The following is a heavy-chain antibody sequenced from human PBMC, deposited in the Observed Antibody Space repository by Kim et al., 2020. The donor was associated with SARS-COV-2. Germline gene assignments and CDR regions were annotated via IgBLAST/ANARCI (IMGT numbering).Heavy chain of an antibody. D-gene: IGHD3-22*01. J-gene: IGHJ3*02. V-gene: IGHV1-58*01. CDR3: AAAKKYYYDSSGYPRWGAFDI. Sequence: SVKVSCKASGFTFTSSAVQWVRQARGQRLEWIGWIVVGSGNTNYAQKFQERVTITRDMSTSTAYMELSSLRSEDTAVYYCAAAKKYYYDSSGYPRWGAFDIRGQGTMVTVSS. CDR2: IVVGSGNT. CDR1: GFTFTSSA.